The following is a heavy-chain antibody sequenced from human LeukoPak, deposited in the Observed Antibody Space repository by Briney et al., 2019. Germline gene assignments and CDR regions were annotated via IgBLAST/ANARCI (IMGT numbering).Heavy chain of an antibody. CDR1: GGSISSGSYY. CDR2: IYTSGST. D-gene: IGHD4-17*01. CDR3: ARLRRPYYFDY. J-gene: IGHJ4*02. Sequence: PSETLSLTCTVSGGSISSGSYYWSWIRQPAGKGLEWIGRIYTSGSTNYNPSLKSRVTISVDTSKNQFSLKLSSVTAADTAVYYCARLRRPYYFDYWGQGTLVTVSS. V-gene: IGHV4-61*02.